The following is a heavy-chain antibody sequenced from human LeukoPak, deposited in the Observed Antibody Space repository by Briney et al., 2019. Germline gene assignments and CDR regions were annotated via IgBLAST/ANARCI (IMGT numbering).Heavy chain of an antibody. CDR3: ARRLPIGTAFDI. CDR2: IYSGGST. V-gene: IGHV3-66*01. D-gene: IGHD1-1*01. CDR1: GFTVSSNY. J-gene: IGHJ3*02. Sequence: GGSLRLSSAASGFTVSSNYMSWVRQAPGKGLEWVSVIYSGGSTYYADSVKGRFTISRDNSKNTLYLQMNSLRAEDTAVYYCARRLPIGTAFDIWGQGTMVTVSS.